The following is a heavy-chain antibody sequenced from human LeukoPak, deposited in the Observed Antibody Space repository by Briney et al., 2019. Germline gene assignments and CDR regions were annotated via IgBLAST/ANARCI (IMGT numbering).Heavy chain of an antibody. CDR2: IKQDGSEK. CDR3: ARANGDYGLFDY. V-gene: IGHV3-7*01. CDR1: GFTSSSYW. D-gene: IGHD4-17*01. Sequence: GGSLRLSCAASGFTSSSYWMSWVRQAPGKGLEWVANIKQDGSEKYYVDSVKGRFTISRDNAKNTLYLQMISLRAEDTAMYYCARANGDYGLFDYWGQGTLVTVSS. J-gene: IGHJ4*02.